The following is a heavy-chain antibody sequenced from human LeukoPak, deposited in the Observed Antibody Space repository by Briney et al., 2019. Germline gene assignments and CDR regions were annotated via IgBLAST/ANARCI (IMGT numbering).Heavy chain of an antibody. CDR1: GYTFTSYY. CDR2: INPSGGST. D-gene: IGHD7-27*01. CDR3: ARNVRQNWGWQYFDL. Sequence: GASVKVSCKASGYTFTSYYMHWVRQAPGQGLEWMGIINPSGGSTSYAQKFQGRVTMTRGTSTSTVYMELSSLRSEDTAVYYCARNVRQNWGWQYFDLWGRGTLVTVSS. J-gene: IGHJ2*01. V-gene: IGHV1-46*01.